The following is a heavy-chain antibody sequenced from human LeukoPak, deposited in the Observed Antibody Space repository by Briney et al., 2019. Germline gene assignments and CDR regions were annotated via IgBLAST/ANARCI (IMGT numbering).Heavy chain of an antibody. V-gene: IGHV1-3*01. CDR1: GYTFTSYA. Sequence: ASVKVSCKASGYTFTSYAMHWVRQAPGQRLERMGWINAGNGNTKYSQKFQGRVTITRDTSASTAYMELSSLRSEDTAVYYCARDSGDSGSYLPDYWGQGTLVTVSS. D-gene: IGHD1-26*01. CDR3: ARDSGDSGSYLPDY. CDR2: INAGNGNT. J-gene: IGHJ4*02.